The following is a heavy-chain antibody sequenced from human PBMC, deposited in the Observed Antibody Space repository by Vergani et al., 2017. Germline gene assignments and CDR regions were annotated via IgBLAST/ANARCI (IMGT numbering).Heavy chain of an antibody. D-gene: IGHD2-21*01. CDR3: ARENVVIARIFDF. Sequence: EVQLLESGGGLAQPGGSLRLSCAASGFSFTTYAMSWVRRAPGKGLEWVSTINTNGDYTRYGDSVKGRLTISRDNSKSTLYLQMNSLTAEDTAIYYCARENVVIARIFDFWGQGTLVTVSS. CDR1: GFSFTTYA. CDR2: INTNGDYT. J-gene: IGHJ4*02. V-gene: IGHV3-23*01.